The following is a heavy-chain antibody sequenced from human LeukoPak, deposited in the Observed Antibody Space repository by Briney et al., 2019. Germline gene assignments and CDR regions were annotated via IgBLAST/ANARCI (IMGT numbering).Heavy chain of an antibody. Sequence: KASETLSLTCTVSGGSISSYYWSWIRQPPGKGLEWIGYIYYSGSTNYNPSLKSRVTISVDTSKNQFSLKLSSVTAADTAVYYCARSSMVRGVIIDYWGQGTLVTVSS. CDR1: GGSISSYY. CDR2: IYYSGST. V-gene: IGHV4-59*01. CDR3: ARSSMVRGVIIDY. J-gene: IGHJ4*02. D-gene: IGHD3-10*01.